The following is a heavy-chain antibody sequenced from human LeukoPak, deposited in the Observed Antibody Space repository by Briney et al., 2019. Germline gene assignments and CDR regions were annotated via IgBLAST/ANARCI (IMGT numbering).Heavy chain of an antibody. CDR3: ARTDLTEDSEY. D-gene: IGHD1-14*01. V-gene: IGHV4-59*08. CDR1: GASISDYY. Sequence: SETLSLTCTVSGASISDYYWSWIRQPPGKGLEWFGYIYYTGRTKYNPSLESRVTISIDTSKNHLYLKLSSVTAADTAMYYCARTDLTEDSEYWGLGTLVTVSS. CDR2: IYYTGRT. J-gene: IGHJ4*02.